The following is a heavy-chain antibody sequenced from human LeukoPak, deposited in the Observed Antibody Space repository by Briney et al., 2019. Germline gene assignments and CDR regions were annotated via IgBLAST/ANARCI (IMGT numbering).Heavy chain of an antibody. Sequence: ASVMVSCKASGYTFTGYYMHWVRQAPGQGLEWLGWVNPNSGGTNYAQKFQGRVAMTRDTSISTAYMELSRLTSDDTAVYYCAGYSSGSPFDYWGQGTPVTVSS. J-gene: IGHJ4*02. CDR3: AGYSSGSPFDY. V-gene: IGHV1-2*02. CDR1: GYTFTGYY. D-gene: IGHD6-19*01. CDR2: VNPNSGGT.